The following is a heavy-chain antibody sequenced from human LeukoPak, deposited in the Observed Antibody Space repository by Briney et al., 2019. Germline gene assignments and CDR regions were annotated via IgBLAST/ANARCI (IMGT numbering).Heavy chain of an antibody. CDR2: ISSSSSYI. CDR3: ARVTGHYMDV. D-gene: IGHD3-9*01. J-gene: IGHJ6*03. Sequence: GGSLWLSGAASGFTYSSYSMNWVRQAPGKGLEWVSSISSSSSYIYYADSVKGRFTISRDNAKNSLYLQMNSLRAEDTAVYYCARVTGHYMDVWGKGTTATVSS. V-gene: IGHV3-21*01. CDR1: GFTYSSYS.